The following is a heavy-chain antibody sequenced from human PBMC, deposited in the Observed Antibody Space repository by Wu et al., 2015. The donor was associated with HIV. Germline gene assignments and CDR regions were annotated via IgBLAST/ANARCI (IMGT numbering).Heavy chain of an antibody. CDR2: INPNNGGT. J-gene: IGHJ6*03. V-gene: IGHV1-2*02. D-gene: IGHD3-9*01. CDR1: GYTFTGYY. Sequence: VQSGAEVKKPGASVKVSCKASGYTFTGYYMYWVRQAPGQGLEWMGWINPNNGGTKYAQNFQGRVTMTRDTSISTAYMELTRLRSDDTAVYYCARGSALQYFDLYIYYMDVWARDHGHRLL. CDR3: ARGSALQYFDLYIYYMDV.